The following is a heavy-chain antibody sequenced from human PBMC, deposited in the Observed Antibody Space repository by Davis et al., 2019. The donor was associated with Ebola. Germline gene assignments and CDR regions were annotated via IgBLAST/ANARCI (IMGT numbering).Heavy chain of an antibody. CDR2: INHSGST. Sequence: SETLSLTCAVYGGSFSGYYWSWIRQPPGKGLEWIGEINHSGSTNYNPSLKSRVTISVDTSKNQFPLKLSSVTAADTAVYYCARWVTYYYDSSGYYPYYYYGMDVWGQGTTVTVSS. CDR1: GGSFSGYY. V-gene: IGHV4-34*01. J-gene: IGHJ6*02. CDR3: ARWVTYYYDSSGYYPYYYYGMDV. D-gene: IGHD3-22*01.